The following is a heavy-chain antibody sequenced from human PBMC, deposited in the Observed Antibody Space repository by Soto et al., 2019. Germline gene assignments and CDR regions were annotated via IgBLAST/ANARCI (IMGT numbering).Heavy chain of an antibody. CDR1: GGSISSYY. D-gene: IGHD3-3*01. Sequence: TLSLTCTVSGGSISSYYWSWIRQPPGKGLEWIGYIYYSGSTNYNPSLKSRVTISVDTSKNQFSLKLSSVTAADTAVYYCARDFGPTYYDFWSGSYYYYGMDVWGQGTTVTVSS. CDR2: IYYSGST. J-gene: IGHJ6*02. CDR3: ARDFGPTYYDFWSGSYYYYGMDV. V-gene: IGHV4-59*01.